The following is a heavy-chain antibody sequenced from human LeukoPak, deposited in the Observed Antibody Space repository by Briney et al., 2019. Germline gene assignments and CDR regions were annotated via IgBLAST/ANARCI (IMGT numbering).Heavy chain of an antibody. CDR3: ARGRRSSTGTLNWFDP. V-gene: IGHV4-34*01. CDR1: GWSFSGYY. D-gene: IGHD1-1*01. CDR2: INHSGST. J-gene: IGHJ5*02. Sequence: SETLSLTCAVYGWSFSGYYWSWIRQPPGKGLEWIGEINHSGSTNYNPSLKSRGTISVDTSKNHFYLTLSSVTAADTAVYYCARGRRSSTGTLNWFDPWGQGTLVTVSS.